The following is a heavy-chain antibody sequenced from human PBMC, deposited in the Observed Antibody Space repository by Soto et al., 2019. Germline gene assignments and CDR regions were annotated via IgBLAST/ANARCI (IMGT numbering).Heavy chain of an antibody. J-gene: IGHJ6*02. Sequence: PSETLSLTCAVYGGSFSGYYWSWIRQPPGKGLEWIGEINHSGSTNYNPSLKSRVTISVDTSKNQFSLKLSSVTAADTAVYYCARGPSPTWRYSSSERVTPTTLYYYYGMDVWGQGTTVTVSS. CDR3: ARGPSPTWRYSSSERVTPTTLYYYYGMDV. V-gene: IGHV4-34*01. CDR1: GGSFSGYY. D-gene: IGHD6-13*01. CDR2: INHSGST.